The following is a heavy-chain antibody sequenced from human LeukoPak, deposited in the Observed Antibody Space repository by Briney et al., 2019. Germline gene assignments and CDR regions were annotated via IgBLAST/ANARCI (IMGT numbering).Heavy chain of an antibody. CDR3: ARGWAAIPD. CDR2: IQDDGSEK. J-gene: IGHJ4*02. CDR1: GFTVRGND. D-gene: IGHD2-21*02. Sequence: GGSLRLSCAASGFTVRGNDMSWVRQAPGKGLEWVANIQDDGSEKNYVGSVKGRFIISRDNAKNSLFLQMSSLRDEDTALYYCARGWAAIPDWGQGTLVTVSS. V-gene: IGHV3-7*01.